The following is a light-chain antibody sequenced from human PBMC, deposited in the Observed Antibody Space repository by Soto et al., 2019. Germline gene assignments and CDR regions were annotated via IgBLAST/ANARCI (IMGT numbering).Light chain of an antibody. J-gene: IGLJ2*01. CDR1: SSNIGAGYD. Sequence: QSVLTQPPSVSGAPGQRVTISCTGSSSNIGAGYDVHWYQQLPGTAPKLLIYVNTNRPSGVPDRFSGSKSGTSASLAITGLQAEDEADYYCQSYDSGLSGYVVFGGGTQLTVL. V-gene: IGLV1-40*01. CDR2: VNT. CDR3: QSYDSGLSGYVV.